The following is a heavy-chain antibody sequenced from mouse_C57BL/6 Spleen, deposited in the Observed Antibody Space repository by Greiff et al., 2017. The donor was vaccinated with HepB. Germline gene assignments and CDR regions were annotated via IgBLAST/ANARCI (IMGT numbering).Heavy chain of an antibody. CDR2: ISSGSSTI. V-gene: IGHV5-17*01. Sequence: EVQVVESGGGLVKPGGSLKLSCAASGFTFSDYGMHWVRQAPEKGLEWVAYISSGSSTIYYADTVKGRFTISRDNAKNTLFLQMTSLRSEDTAMYYCARGDDGYYLAWFAYWGQGTLVTVSA. CDR1: GFTFSDYG. CDR3: ARGDDGYYLAWFAY. J-gene: IGHJ3*01. D-gene: IGHD2-3*01.